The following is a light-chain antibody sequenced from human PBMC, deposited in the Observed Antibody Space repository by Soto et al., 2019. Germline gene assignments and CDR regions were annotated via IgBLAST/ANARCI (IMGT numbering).Light chain of an antibody. CDR2: DAS. Sequence: DIQMAQSPYTLSAPVGDRVTITCRASHSTSRWLTWYQQKPGKAPKVLIYDASSLESGVPSRFSGSASGTEFTLTISSLQPDDFATYYCQQYNSYLWTFGQGTKVDIK. V-gene: IGKV1-5*01. J-gene: IGKJ1*01. CDR1: HSTSRW. CDR3: QQYNSYLWT.